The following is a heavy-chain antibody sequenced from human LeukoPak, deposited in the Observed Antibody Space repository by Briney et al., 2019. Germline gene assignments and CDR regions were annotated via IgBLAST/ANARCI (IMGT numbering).Heavy chain of an antibody. J-gene: IGHJ3*02. CDR1: GGSISSYY. V-gene: IGHV4-59*01. CDR2: IYYSGST. CDR3: AGSPAAVYNWNDGGYAFDI. D-gene: IGHD1-1*01. Sequence: SETLSLTCTVSGGSISSYYWSWIRQPPGKGLERIGYIYYSGSTNYNPSLKSRVTISVDTSKNQFSLKLSSVTAADTAVYYCAGSPAAVYNWNDGGYAFDIWGQGTMVTVSS.